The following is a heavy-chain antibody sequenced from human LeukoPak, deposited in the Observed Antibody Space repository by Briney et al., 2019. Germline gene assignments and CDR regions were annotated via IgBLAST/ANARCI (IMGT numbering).Heavy chain of an antibody. V-gene: IGHV3-9*01. Sequence: PGRSLRLSCAASGFTFDDYSMHWVRHAPGKGLEWVSGISWNGGSAGYADSVKGRFTISRDSAKNSLYLQMNSLRTEDTALYYCAKDRTYSAYAALDYWGQGTLVTVSS. CDR3: AKDRTYSAYAALDY. J-gene: IGHJ4*02. CDR2: ISWNGGSA. CDR1: GFTFDDYS. D-gene: IGHD5-12*01.